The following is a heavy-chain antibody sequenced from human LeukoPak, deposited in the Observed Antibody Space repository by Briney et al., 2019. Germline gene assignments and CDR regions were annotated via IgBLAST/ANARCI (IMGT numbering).Heavy chain of an antibody. CDR1: GFTFGSYE. D-gene: IGHD2-15*01. Sequence: VGSLRVSCAAPGFTFGSYEMNWVRQAPGKGLEWVSYISSSGSTIYYADSVKGRFTISRDNAKNTLYLQMNSLRAEDTAVYYCAKNLLDCSGGSCSFDYWGQGTLVTVSS. CDR3: AKNLLDCSGGSCSFDY. J-gene: IGHJ4*02. CDR2: ISSSGSTI. V-gene: IGHV3-48*03.